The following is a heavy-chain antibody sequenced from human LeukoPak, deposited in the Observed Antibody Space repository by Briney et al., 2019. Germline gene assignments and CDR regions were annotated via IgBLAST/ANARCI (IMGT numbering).Heavy chain of an antibody. J-gene: IGHJ4*02. CDR1: GGSSSSYY. CDR2: IYYSGST. Sequence: PSETLSLTCTVSGGSSSSYYWSWIRQHPGKGLXXXXYIYYSGSTNYNPSLKSRVTISVDTSKNQFSLKLSSVTAADTAVYYCARDVSGWPPAPHFDYWGQGTLVTVSS. D-gene: IGHD6-19*01. CDR3: ARDVSGWPPAPHFDY. V-gene: IGHV4-59*01.